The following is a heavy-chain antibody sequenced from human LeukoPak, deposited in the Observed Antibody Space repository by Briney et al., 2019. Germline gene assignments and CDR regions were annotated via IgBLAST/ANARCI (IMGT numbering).Heavy chain of an antibody. J-gene: IGHJ1*01. V-gene: IGHV3-15*01. Sequence: GGSLRLSCAASGFTFSSYAMSWVRQAPGKGLEWVGRIKSKTDGGTTDYAAPVKGRFTISRDDSKNTLYLQMNSLKTEDTAVYYCTTDTYDSGAYYPQHWGQGTLVTVSS. CDR1: GFTFSSYA. CDR3: TTDTYDSGAYYPQH. D-gene: IGHD3-22*01. CDR2: IKSKTDGGTT.